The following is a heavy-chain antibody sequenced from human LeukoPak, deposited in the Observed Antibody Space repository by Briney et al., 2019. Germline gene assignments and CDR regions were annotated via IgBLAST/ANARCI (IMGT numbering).Heavy chain of an antibody. CDR3: ARLYCSSTSCHTLHYYYMDV. CDR2: IEEDGSEK. CDR1: GFTLSSYW. Sequence: GGSLRLSCAASGFTLSSYWMTWVRQAPGKGLEWVADIEEDGSEKYYVDSVKGRFTISRDNAKNSLYLQMNSLRAEDTALYYCARLYCSSTSCHTLHYYYMDVWGKGTTVTVSS. D-gene: IGHD2-2*02. J-gene: IGHJ6*03. V-gene: IGHV3-7*01.